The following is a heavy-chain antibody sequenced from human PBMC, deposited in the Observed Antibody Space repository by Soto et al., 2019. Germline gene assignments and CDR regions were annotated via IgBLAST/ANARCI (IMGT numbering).Heavy chain of an antibody. Sequence: SETLSLTCAVYGGSFSGYYWSWIRQPPGKGLEWIGEINHSGSTNYNPSLKSRFTISVDTSKNQFSLKLSSVTAADTAVYYCARGRQTITIFGVVRDWFDPWGQGTLVTVSS. CDR3: ARGRQTITIFGVVRDWFDP. J-gene: IGHJ5*02. CDR2: INHSGST. V-gene: IGHV4-34*01. CDR1: GGSFSGYY. D-gene: IGHD3-3*01.